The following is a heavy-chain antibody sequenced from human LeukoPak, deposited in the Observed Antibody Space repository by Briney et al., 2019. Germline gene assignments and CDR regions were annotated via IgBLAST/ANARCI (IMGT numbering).Heavy chain of an antibody. J-gene: IGHJ4*02. CDR3: ARGPRHLYCSSTSCYRGFDY. V-gene: IGHV4-34*01. CDR2: INHSGST. D-gene: IGHD2-2*01. Sequence: SETLSLTCAVYGGSFSGYYWSWIRQPPGKGLEWIGEINHSGSTNYNPSLTSRVTISVDTSKNQFSLKLSSVTAADTAVYYCARGPRHLYCSSTSCYRGFDYWGQGTLVTVSS. CDR1: GGSFSGYY.